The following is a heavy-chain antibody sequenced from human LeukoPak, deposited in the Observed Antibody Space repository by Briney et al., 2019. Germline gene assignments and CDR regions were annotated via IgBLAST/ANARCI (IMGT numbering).Heavy chain of an antibody. J-gene: IGHJ4*02. V-gene: IGHV1-18*01. CDR2: ISAYNGNT. Sequence: ASVKVSCKDSGYTFTFNGISWVRQAPGQGLEWMGWISAYNGNTNYAQKLQGRVTMTTDTSTSTAYMELRSLRSDDTAVYYCAREYQIVVGVAATQRVDYWGQGTLVTVSS. D-gene: IGHD2-15*01. CDR3: AREYQIVVGVAATQRVDY. CDR1: GYTFTFNG.